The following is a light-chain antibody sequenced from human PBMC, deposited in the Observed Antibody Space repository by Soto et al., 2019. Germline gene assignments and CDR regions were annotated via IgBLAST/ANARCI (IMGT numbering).Light chain of an antibody. CDR2: KDT. V-gene: IGLV1-47*01. Sequence: QSVLTQPPSASGTPGQRVTISCSGGSSNIGSRSVHWFQQLPGTAPKLLIYKDTQRPSWVPDRFSGSKSGPSASLAISGLRSDDEADYYCSAWDDSLRAWVFGGGTKLTVL. J-gene: IGLJ3*02. CDR1: SSNIGSRS. CDR3: SAWDDSLRAWV.